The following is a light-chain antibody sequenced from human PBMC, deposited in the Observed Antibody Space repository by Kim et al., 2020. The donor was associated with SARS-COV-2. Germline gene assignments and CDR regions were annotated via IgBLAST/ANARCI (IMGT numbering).Light chain of an antibody. CDR1: QNVRQF. CDR3: HQRRDWPLT. CDR2: DAS. V-gene: IGKV3-11*01. J-gene: IGKJ4*01. Sequence: VSPGDRATLSCRASQNVRQFLAWYQQKPGQAPRLLIYDASTRATGIPARFSGSGSGTDFILTISSLEPEDSAVYYCHQRRDWPLTFGGGTKVDIK.